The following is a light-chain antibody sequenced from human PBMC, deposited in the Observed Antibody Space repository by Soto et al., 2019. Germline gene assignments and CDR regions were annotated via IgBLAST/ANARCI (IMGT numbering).Light chain of an antibody. CDR3: QTWGTSFVL. J-gene: IGLJ2*01. Sequence: QLVLTQSPSASASPGASVKLTCTLSSGHSSYAIAWHQQQPEKGPQFLMRIYSDGSHSKGDGIPDRFSGSSSGAERYLTISSLQSEDEADYYCQTWGTSFVLFGGGTKLTVL. CDR2: IYSDGSH. CDR1: SGHSSYA. V-gene: IGLV4-69*01.